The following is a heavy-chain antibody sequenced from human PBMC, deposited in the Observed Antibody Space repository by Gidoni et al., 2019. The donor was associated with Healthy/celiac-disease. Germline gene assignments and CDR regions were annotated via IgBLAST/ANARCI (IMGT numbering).Heavy chain of an antibody. D-gene: IGHD6-13*01. CDR2: INHSGST. J-gene: IGHJ6*03. Sequence: QVQLQQWGAGLLKPSETLSRTCAVYGGSFSGYYWSWIRQPPGKGLEWIGEINHSGSTNYNPSLKSRVTISVDTSKTQFSLKLSSVTAADTAVYYCARGKAAAGNKYYMDVWGKGTTVTVSS. CDR1: GGSFSGYY. CDR3: ARGKAAAGNKYYMDV. V-gene: IGHV4-34*01.